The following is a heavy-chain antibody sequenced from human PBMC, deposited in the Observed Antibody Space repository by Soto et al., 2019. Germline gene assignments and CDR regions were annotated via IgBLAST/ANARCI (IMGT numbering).Heavy chain of an antibody. CDR1: GFTFSIYA. J-gene: IGHJ4*02. CDR3: AKDLRADSRDDLDY. D-gene: IGHD3-22*01. CDR2: FIGNGGST. V-gene: IGHV3-23*01. Sequence: GGSLRLSCAASGFTFSIYAMSWVRQAPGKGLEWVSLFIGNGGSTDYADSVKGRFTISRDNSKNTLYLQMNSLRAEDTAIYYWAKDLRADSRDDLDYWGQGTLVTVS.